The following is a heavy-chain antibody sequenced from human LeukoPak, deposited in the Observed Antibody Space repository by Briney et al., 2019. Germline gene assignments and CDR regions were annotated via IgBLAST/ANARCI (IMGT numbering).Heavy chain of an antibody. V-gene: IGHV1-2*02. CDR2: INPNSGGT. Sequence: ASVKVSCKASGYTFTGYYMHWVRQAXGXXXXWMGWINPNSGGTNYAQKFQGRVTMTRDTSISTAYMELSRLRSDDTAVYYCARLRKNWFDPWGQGTLVTVSS. D-gene: IGHD3-3*01. J-gene: IGHJ5*02. CDR1: GYTFTGYY. CDR3: ARLRKNWFDP.